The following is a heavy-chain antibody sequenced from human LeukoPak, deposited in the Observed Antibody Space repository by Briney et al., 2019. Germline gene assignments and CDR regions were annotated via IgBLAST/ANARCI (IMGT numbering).Heavy chain of an antibody. D-gene: IGHD5-24*01. CDR1: SGSISSSSYY. J-gene: IGHJ4*02. CDR2: IYYSGST. Sequence: SETLSLTCTVSSGSISSSSYYWGWIRQPPGKGLEWIGSIYYSGSTYYNPSLKSRVTISVDTSKNQFSLKLSSVTAADTAVYYCASLRGDGYNFSFDYWGQGTLVTVSS. CDR3: ASLRGDGYNFSFDY. V-gene: IGHV4-39*01.